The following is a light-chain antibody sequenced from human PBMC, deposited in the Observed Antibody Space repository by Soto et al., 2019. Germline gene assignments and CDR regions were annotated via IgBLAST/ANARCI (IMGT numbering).Light chain of an antibody. CDR1: QGIDNY. CDR3: QQYDNPNLTVT. J-gene: IGKJ4*01. V-gene: IGKV1-33*01. Sequence: DIQMTQSPSSLYASVGDRVTITCRASQGIDNYLAWFQQRPGKAPKLLIYDAYNLEKGVPSRFSGSGSETDFTFTISSLQPEDIATYYCQQYDNPNLTVTFGGGTKVDIK. CDR2: DAY.